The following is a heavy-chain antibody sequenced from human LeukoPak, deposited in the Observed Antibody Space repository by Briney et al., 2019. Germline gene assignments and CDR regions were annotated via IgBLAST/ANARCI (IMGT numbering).Heavy chain of an antibody. D-gene: IGHD4-17*01. V-gene: IGHV3-53*01. CDR2: IYSGGST. Sequence: GGSLRLSCAASGFTVSSNYMSWVRQAPGKGLEWVSVIYSGGSTFYADSVKGRFTISRDNSKNTLYLQMNSLRAEDTAVYYCARESMTTVTTGYFHVWGQGTLVTVSS. CDR3: ARESMTTVTTGYFHV. J-gene: IGHJ4*02. CDR1: GFTVSSNY.